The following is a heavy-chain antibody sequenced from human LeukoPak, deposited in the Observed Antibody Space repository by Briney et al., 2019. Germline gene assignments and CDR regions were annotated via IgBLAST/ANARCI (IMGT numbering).Heavy chain of an antibody. CDR3: AREAHYYDSSGYYWGYYFDY. Sequence: SETLSLTCTVSGGSISSSSCFWGWFRQPPGQGLEWIGSTSYSGSTYYNPSLMSRVTISVDTSKNHFSLKLSSVTAADTAVYYCAREAHYYDSSGYYWGYYFDYWGQGTLVTVSS. CDR1: GGSISSSSCF. CDR2: TSYSGST. J-gene: IGHJ4*02. D-gene: IGHD3-22*01. V-gene: IGHV4-39*07.